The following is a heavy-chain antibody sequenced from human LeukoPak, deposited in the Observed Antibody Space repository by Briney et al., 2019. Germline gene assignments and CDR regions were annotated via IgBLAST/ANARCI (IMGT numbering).Heavy chain of an antibody. Sequence: GASVKVSCKVSGYTLTELSMHWVRQAPGKGLEWMGGFDPEDGEIIYAQKFQGRVTMTEDTSTDTAYMELSSLRSEDTAVYYCATSIHYCSGGSCYSYYYGMDVWGQGTTVTVSS. V-gene: IGHV1-24*01. CDR3: ATSIHYCSGGSCYSYYYGMDV. CDR2: FDPEDGEI. D-gene: IGHD2-15*01. CDR1: GYTLTELS. J-gene: IGHJ6*02.